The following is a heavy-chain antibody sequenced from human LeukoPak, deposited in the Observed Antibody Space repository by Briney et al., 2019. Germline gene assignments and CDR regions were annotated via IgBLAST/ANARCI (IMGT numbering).Heavy chain of an antibody. D-gene: IGHD1-26*01. CDR3: ATGRYSGSVDY. V-gene: IGHV4-38-2*01. CDR1: GYSLGRGFY. J-gene: IGHJ4*02. Sequence: PFENLSLNRPFSGYSLGRGFYCGRVRHPPGKALEWIGNMYHTGTIYYNPSLRSRLTISEDTSKSHFSLTVDSVTAADTAVYYCATGRYSGSVDYWGQGILVTVSS. CDR2: MYHTGTI.